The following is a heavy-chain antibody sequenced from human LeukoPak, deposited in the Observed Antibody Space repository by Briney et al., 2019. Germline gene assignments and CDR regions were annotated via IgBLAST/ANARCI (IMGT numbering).Heavy chain of an antibody. V-gene: IGHV4-34*01. CDR1: GGSFSDYY. CDR2: INQSGST. J-gene: IGHJ6*02. D-gene: IGHD3-10*01. CDR3: ARVGRRGGPLNYNVRHYYGMDV. Sequence: PSETLSLTCAVYGGSFSDYYWSWIRQSPGKGLEWIGEINQSGSTTYNPSLESRVTISVDTSEKQFSLRLTSVTAADTAVYYCARVGRRGGPLNYNVRHYYGMDVWGQGTTVTVSS.